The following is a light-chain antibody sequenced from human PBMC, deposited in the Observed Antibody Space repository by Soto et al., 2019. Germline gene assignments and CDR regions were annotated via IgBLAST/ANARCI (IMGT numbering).Light chain of an antibody. J-gene: IGKJ2*01. V-gene: IGKV3-15*01. CDR2: GAS. CDR1: QSVSSN. CDR3: QQYNNWPPKHT. Sequence: EIVMTQSPATLSVSPGERVTLSCRASQSVSSNLAWYQLKPGQAPRLLIYGASTRATGIPARFSGSGSGTEFTLTISSLQSEDFAVYYCQQYNNWPPKHTFGQGTKLESK.